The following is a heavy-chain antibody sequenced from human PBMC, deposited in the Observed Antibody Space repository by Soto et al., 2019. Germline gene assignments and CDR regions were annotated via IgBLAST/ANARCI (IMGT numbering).Heavy chain of an antibody. D-gene: IGHD5-12*01. CDR1: GDTFSSYA. V-gene: IGHV1-69*01. J-gene: IGHJ6*02. CDR3: AGARGKVATPTRGTRDYYFYGMDV. Sequence: QVQLVQSGAEVKKPGSSVKVSCKASGDTFSSYAISWVRQAPGQGLEWMGGIIPIFDTTNYAQKFQGRVTITADESTSTAYMELSSLRSEDTAASYCAGARGKVATPTRGTRDYYFYGMDVWGQGTTVTVSS. CDR2: IIPIFDTT.